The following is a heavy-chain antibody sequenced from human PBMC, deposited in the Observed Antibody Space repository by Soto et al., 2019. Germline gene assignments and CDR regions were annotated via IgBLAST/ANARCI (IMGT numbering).Heavy chain of an antibody. CDR3: ARVRLRRYVLRFLEPQYYFDY. D-gene: IGHD3-3*01. Sequence: QVQLQQWGAGLLKPSETLSLTCAVYGGSFSGYYWSWIRQPPGKGLEWIGEINHSGSTNYNPSPKSRVTISVDTSKNQFSLKLSSVTAADTAVYYCARVRLRRYVLRFLEPQYYFDYWGQGTLVTVSS. CDR2: INHSGST. V-gene: IGHV4-34*01. CDR1: GGSFSGYY. J-gene: IGHJ4*02.